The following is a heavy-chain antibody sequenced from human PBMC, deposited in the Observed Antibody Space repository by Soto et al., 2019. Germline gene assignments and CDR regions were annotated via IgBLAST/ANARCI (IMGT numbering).Heavy chain of an antibody. CDR2: IWYDGSNT. J-gene: IGHJ4*02. D-gene: IGHD2-15*01. Sequence: QVQLVESGGGVVQPGRSLRLSCAASGFTFSYYGLHWVRQAPGKGLEWVAVIWYDGSNTYYADSVKGRFTISRDNSKNMLYLQMHSLRAEDTAVYYCVRGGGGSDCSGGSCFLDYWGQGALVTVSS. V-gene: IGHV3-33*01. CDR1: GFTFSYYG. CDR3: VRGGGGSDCSGGSCFLDY.